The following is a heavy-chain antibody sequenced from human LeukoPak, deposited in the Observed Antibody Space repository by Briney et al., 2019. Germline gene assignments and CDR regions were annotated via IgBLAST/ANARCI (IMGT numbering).Heavy chain of an antibody. CDR1: GYTFTSYG. CDR3: AREGTPSGSFNYYYYYMDV. V-gene: IGHV1-18*01. CDR2: ISAYNGNT. Sequence: GASVKVSCKASGYTFTSYGISWVRQAPGQGLEWMGWISAYNGNTNYAQKLQGRVTMTTDTSTSTAYMELRSLRSDDTAVYYCAREGTPSGSFNYYYYYMDVWGKGTTVTVSS. J-gene: IGHJ6*03. D-gene: IGHD3-10*01.